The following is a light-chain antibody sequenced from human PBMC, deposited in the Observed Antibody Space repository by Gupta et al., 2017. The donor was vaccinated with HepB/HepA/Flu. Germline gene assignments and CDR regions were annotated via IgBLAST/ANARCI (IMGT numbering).Light chain of an antibody. CDR2: EVD. V-gene: IGLV2-23*02. CDR1: SSDVWGYDL. Sequence: QSALTQPASVSVSPGQSITISCTGTSSDVWGYDLVSWYQQRPGKVPKLMIFEVDKRPAGVSNRFSASKSGNTASLTISGLQAEDEADYYCCSYAGSNNLYLFGTGTTVTVL. J-gene: IGLJ1*01. CDR3: CSYAGSNNLYL.